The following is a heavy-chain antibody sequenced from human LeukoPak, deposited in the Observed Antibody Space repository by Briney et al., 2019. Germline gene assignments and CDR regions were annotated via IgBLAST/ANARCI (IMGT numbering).Heavy chain of an antibody. J-gene: IGHJ3*02. CDR1: GGSISSYY. V-gene: IGHV4-59*01. CDR3: ARRVRWTNDAFDI. Sequence: SETLSLTCTVSGGSISSYYWSWIRQPPGKGLEWIGYIYYSGSTNYNPSLESRVTISVDTSKNQFSLKLGSVTAADTAVYYCARRVRWTNDAFDIWGQGTMVTVSS. CDR2: IYYSGST. D-gene: IGHD4-23*01.